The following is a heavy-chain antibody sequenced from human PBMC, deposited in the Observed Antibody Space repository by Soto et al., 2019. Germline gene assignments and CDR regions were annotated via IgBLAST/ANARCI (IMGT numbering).Heavy chain of an antibody. Sequence: ASVKVSCKASGYSFTDYHIHWVRQAPGQGLEWLGRINPKSGGTSTAQKFQGWVTMTTETSISTASMEMTRLTSDDTAIYYCARGDSTDCSNGVCSFFYNHDMDVWGQGTTVTVSS. V-gene: IGHV1-2*04. CDR2: INPKSGGT. CDR3: ARGDSTDCSNGVCSFFYNHDMDV. D-gene: IGHD2-8*01. J-gene: IGHJ6*02. CDR1: GYSFTDYH.